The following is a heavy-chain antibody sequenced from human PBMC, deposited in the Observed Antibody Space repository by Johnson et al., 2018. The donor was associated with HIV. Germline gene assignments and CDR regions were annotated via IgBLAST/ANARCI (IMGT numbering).Heavy chain of an antibody. CDR3: AKEISRLRLWAFDI. D-gene: IGHD4-17*01. Sequence: QMQLVESGGGVVQPGRSLRLSCAASGFTFSSYGMHWVRQAPGKGLEWVAVISYDGSNKYYADSVKGRFTISRDNSKNTLYLQMNSLRAEDTAVYSCAKEISRLRLWAFDIWGQGTMVTVSS. CDR1: GFTFSSYG. V-gene: IGHV3-30*18. J-gene: IGHJ3*02. CDR2: ISYDGSNK.